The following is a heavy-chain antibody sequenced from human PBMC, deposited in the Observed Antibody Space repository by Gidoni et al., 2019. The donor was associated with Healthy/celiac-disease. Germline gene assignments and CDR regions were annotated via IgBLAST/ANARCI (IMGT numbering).Heavy chain of an antibody. CDR3: ARGGSYKYNWFDP. Sequence: QVQLVQSGAEVKKPGASVKVSCKASGYTFTGYYMHWVRQAPGQGLEWMGWINPNRGGTNYAQKFQGRVTMTRDTSISTAYMELSRLRSDDTAVYYCARGGSYKYNWFDPWGQGTLVTVSS. CDR1: GYTFTGYY. CDR2: INPNRGGT. J-gene: IGHJ5*02. D-gene: IGHD1-26*01. V-gene: IGHV1-2*02.